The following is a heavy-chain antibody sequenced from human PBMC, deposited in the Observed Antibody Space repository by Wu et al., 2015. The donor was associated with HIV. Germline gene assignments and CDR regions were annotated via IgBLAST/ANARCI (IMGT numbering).Heavy chain of an antibody. CDR2: IIPIFGTA. J-gene: IGHJ3*02. Sequence: QVQLVQSGAEVKKPGSSVKVSCKASGDAFSPYPISWVRQAPGQGLEWMGGIIPIFGTANYAQKFQGRVTITTDESTSTAYMELSSLRSEDTAVYYCARGGYCSSTSCYEAFDIWGQGTMVTVSS. CDR1: GDAFSPYP. V-gene: IGHV1-69*05. CDR3: ARGGYCSSTSCYEAFDI. D-gene: IGHD2-2*03.